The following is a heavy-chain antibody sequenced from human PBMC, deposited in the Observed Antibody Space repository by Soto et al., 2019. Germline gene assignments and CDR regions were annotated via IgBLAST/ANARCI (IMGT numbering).Heavy chain of an antibody. V-gene: IGHV1-18*01. Sequence: GASVKVSCKASGYTFTSYGISWVRQAPGQGLEWMGWISAYNANTNYAQKLQGRVTMTTDTSTSTSYMELRSLRSDDTAVYFCARDRLGAPGDYWGQGTLVTVSS. CDR3: ARDRLGAPGDY. J-gene: IGHJ4*02. D-gene: IGHD1-26*01. CDR2: ISAYNANT. CDR1: GYTFTSYG.